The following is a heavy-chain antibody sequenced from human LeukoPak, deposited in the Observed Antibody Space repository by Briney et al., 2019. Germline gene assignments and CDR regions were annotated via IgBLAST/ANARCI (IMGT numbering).Heavy chain of an antibody. V-gene: IGHV4-59*08. CDR1: GGSISSYY. J-gene: IGHJ4*02. CDR3: ARSPRGDYDSSGYYCD. Sequence: SETLSLTCTVSGGSISSYYWSWIRQPPGKGLEWIGYIYYSGSTNYNPSLKSRVTISVDTSKNQFSLKLSSVTAADTAVYYCARSPRGDYDSSGYYCDWGQGTLVTVSS. D-gene: IGHD3-22*01. CDR2: IYYSGST.